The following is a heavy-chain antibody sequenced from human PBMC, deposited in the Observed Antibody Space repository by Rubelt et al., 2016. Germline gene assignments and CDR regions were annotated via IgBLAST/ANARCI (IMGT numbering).Heavy chain of an antibody. V-gene: IGHV4-39*07. J-gene: IGHJ6*03. CDR3: ARDLTTRYYYYMDV. CDR2: IYYSGST. D-gene: IGHD4-11*01. CDR1: GGSISSSSYY. Sequence: QLQLQESGPGLVKPSETLSLTCTVSGGSISSSSYYWGWIRQPPGKGLEWIGSIYYSGSTYYNPSLKRRVTISVDTSKNQFSLKLSSVTAADTAVYYCARDLTTRYYYYMDVWGKGTTVTVSS.